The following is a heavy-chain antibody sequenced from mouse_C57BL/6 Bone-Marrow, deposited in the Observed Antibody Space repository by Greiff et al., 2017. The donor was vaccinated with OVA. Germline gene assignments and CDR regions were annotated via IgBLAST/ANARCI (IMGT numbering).Heavy chain of an antibody. CDR3: ARGRRDYYGSSFAMDY. CDR2: IHPNSGST. Sequence: QVQLQQPGAELVKPGASVKLSCKASGYTFTSYWMHWVKQRPGQGLEWIGMIHPNSGSTNYNEKFKSKATLTVDKSSSTAFMQLSSLTSEDAAVYYCARGRRDYYGSSFAMDYWGQGTSVTVSS. D-gene: IGHD1-1*01. J-gene: IGHJ4*01. V-gene: IGHV1-64*01. CDR1: GYTFTSYW.